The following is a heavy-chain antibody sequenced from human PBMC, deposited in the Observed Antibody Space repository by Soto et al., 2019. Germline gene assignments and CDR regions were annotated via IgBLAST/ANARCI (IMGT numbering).Heavy chain of an antibody. V-gene: IGHV5-51*01. Sequence: GESLKISCKGSGYSFASYWIGWVRQMPGKGLEWMGIIYPGDSDTRYSPSFQGQVPISADKSISTAYLQWSSLKASYTAMYYCAIFGIAAGPPDQSYYYSGMDVWGQGTTVTVSS. D-gene: IGHD6-13*01. CDR1: GYSFASYW. J-gene: IGHJ6*02. CDR3: AIFGIAAGPPDQSYYYSGMDV. CDR2: IYPGDSDT.